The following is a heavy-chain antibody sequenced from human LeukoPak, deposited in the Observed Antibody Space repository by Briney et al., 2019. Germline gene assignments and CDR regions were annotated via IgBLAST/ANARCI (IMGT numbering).Heavy chain of an antibody. CDR1: GFTVSSNY. J-gene: IGHJ4*02. CDR3: ARDWDSRGYFDY. Sequence: GGSLRLSCAASGFTVSSNYMSWVRQAPGKGLEWVSVIYSGGSTYYADSVKGRFTISRDNSKNMLYLQMNSLRAEDTAVYYCARDWDSRGYFDYWGQGTLVTVSS. CDR2: IYSGGST. V-gene: IGHV3-53*01. D-gene: IGHD6-13*01.